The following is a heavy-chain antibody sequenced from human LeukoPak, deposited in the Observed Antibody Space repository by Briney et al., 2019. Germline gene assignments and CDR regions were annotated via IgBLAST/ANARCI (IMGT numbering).Heavy chain of an antibody. Sequence: GGSLRLSCAASGFTFSSYSMNWVRQAPGKGLERVSSISSSSSYIYYADSVKGRFTISRDNAKNSLYLQMNSLRAEDTAVYYCASGDFWSGYHRLYFDYWGQGTLVTVSS. V-gene: IGHV3-21*01. D-gene: IGHD3-3*01. J-gene: IGHJ4*02. CDR2: ISSSSSYI. CDR3: ASGDFWSGYHRLYFDY. CDR1: GFTFSSYS.